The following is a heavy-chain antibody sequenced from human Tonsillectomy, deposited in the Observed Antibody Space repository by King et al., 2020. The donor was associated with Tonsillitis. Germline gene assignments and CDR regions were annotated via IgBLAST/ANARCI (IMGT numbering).Heavy chain of an antibody. CDR3: ASRGYSYATYYYFDY. D-gene: IGHD5-18*01. Sequence: VQLVESGGGLVQPGGPLRLSCAASGFTFSSYAMSWVRQAPGKGLEWVSVISGSGGSTYYADSVKGRFTISRDNSKNTLYLQMNSLRAEDTAVYYCASRGYSYATYYYFDYWGQGTLVTVSS. J-gene: IGHJ4*02. V-gene: IGHV3-23*04. CDR1: GFTFSSYA. CDR2: ISGSGGST.